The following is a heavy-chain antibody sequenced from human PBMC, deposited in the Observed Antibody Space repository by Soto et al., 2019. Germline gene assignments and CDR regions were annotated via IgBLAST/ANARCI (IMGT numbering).Heavy chain of an antibody. CDR3: ARETRLGVRQRAGTGLDY. D-gene: IGHD6-13*01. CDR1: GGTFSSYT. J-gene: IGHJ4*02. V-gene: IGHV1-69*08. Sequence: QVQLVQSGAEVKKPGSSVKVSCKASGGTFSSYTISWVRQAPGQGLEWMGRIIPILGIANYAQKFQGRVTITADKSTSTAYMELSSLRSEDPAVNYCARETRLGVRQRAGTGLDYWGQGTLVTVSS. CDR2: IIPILGIA.